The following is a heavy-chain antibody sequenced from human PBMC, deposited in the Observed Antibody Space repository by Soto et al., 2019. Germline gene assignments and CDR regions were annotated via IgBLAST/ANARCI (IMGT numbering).Heavy chain of an antibody. Sequence: SQTHRLSYTVAGGTISNYYWSWIRQHPGKGLEWIGYIYYSGSTNYNPSLKSRVTISVDTSKNQFSLKLSSVTAADTAVYYCARDVSYGDYGLYYYYYYGMDVWGQGTTVTVSS. J-gene: IGHJ6*02. D-gene: IGHD4-17*01. CDR2: IYYSGST. CDR3: ARDVSYGDYGLYYYYYYGMDV. CDR1: GGTISNYY. V-gene: IGHV4-59*01.